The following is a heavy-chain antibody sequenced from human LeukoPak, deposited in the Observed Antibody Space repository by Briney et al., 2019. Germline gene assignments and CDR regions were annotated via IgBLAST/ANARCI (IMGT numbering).Heavy chain of an antibody. CDR3: ATANW. CDR2: IYSAGNT. D-gene: IGHD4/OR15-4a*01. CDR1: GFTVNSYY. V-gene: IGHV3-53*01. Sequence: GGSLRLSCAASGFTVNSYYMSWVRQAPGKGLEWISVIYSAGNTYYADSVMGRFTISRDISKNTLYLQMDSLRAGDTAIYYCATANWWGQGTLVTVSS. J-gene: IGHJ4*02.